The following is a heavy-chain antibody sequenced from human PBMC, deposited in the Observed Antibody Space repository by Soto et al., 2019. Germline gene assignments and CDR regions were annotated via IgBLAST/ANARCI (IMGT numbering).Heavy chain of an antibody. CDR2: IYYSGST. Sequence: PSETLSLTCTVSGGSISGYYWSWIRQPPGKGLEWIGYIYYSGSTSYNPSLKSRVTMSVDTSRNQFSLEVTSVTAADTAVYYCERDRIARGVDVWRQGSPVTVSS. CDR3: ERDRIARGVDV. CDR1: GGSISGYY. D-gene: IGHD2-21*01. V-gene: IGHV4-59*01. J-gene: IGHJ6*02.